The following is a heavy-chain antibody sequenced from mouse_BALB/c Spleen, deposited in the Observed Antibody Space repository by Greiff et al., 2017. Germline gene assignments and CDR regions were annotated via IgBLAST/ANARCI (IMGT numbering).Heavy chain of an antibody. V-gene: IGHV2-6-7*01. CDR1: GFSLTGYG. D-gene: IGHD3-1*01. CDR2: IWGDGST. CDR3: ARSVLGYYYAMDY. Sequence: QVHVKQSGPGLVAPSQSLSITCTVSGFSLTGYGVNWVRQPPGKGLEWLGMIWGDGSTDYNSALKSRLSISKDNSKSQVFLKMNSLQTDDTARYYCARSVLGYYYAMDYWGQGTSVTVSS. J-gene: IGHJ4*01.